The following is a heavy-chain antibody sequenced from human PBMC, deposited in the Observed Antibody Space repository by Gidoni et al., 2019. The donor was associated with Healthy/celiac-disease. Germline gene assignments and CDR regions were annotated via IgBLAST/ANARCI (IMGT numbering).Heavy chain of an antibody. CDR2: IIPILGIA. V-gene: IGHV1-69*02. CDR1: GGTFSSYT. D-gene: IGHD3-16*02. J-gene: IGHJ4*02. Sequence: QVQLVHSGAEVKKPGSSVTVSCKASGGTFSSYTISWVRQAPGQGLEWMGRIIPILGIANYAQKVQGRVTITADKSTSTAYMELSSLRSEDTAVYYCARGDYIWGSYRYPLDYWGQGTLVTVSS. CDR3: ARGDYIWGSYRYPLDY.